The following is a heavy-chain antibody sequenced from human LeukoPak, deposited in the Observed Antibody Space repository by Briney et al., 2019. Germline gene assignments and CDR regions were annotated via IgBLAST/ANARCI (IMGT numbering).Heavy chain of an antibody. CDR1: GFTFSYAW. J-gene: IGHJ4*02. CDR2: IRSKTDGGTT. V-gene: IGHV3-15*05. Sequence: GGSLRPSCAASGFTFSYAWMTWVRQAPGKGLEWVGRIRSKTDGGTTDYAAPVKGRFTISRDDSKNTLYLQMNSLKTEDTAVYYCATPGPPGYSGYGRWGQGTQVTVSS. D-gene: IGHD5-12*01. CDR3: ATPGPPGYSGYGR.